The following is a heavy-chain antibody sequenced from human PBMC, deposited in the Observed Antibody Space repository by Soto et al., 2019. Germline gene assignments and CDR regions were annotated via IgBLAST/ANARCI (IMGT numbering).Heavy chain of an antibody. V-gene: IGHV4-34*01. CDR2: INHSGST. CDR3: ATYPRGHYFAY. Sequence: SETLSLTCAVYGGSFSGYYWSWIRQPPGKGLEWIGEINHSGSTNYNPSLKSRVTISVDTSKNQFSLKLSSVTAADTAVYYCATYPRGHYFAYWGQGTLVTVSS. D-gene: IGHD3-16*01. CDR1: GGSFSGYY. J-gene: IGHJ4*02.